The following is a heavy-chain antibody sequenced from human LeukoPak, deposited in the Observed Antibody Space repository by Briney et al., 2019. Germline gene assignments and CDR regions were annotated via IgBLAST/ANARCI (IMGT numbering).Heavy chain of an antibody. CDR1: GFTFDDYA. J-gene: IGHJ5*02. Sequence: GGSLRLSCAASGFTFDDYAMHWVRQAPGKGLEWVSLISGDGGSTYYADSVKGRFTISRDNSKNSLYLQMNSLRTEDAALYYCAKDIYPRASQQLVLGWFDPWGQGTLVTVSS. D-gene: IGHD6-13*01. CDR3: AKDIYPRASQQLVLGWFDP. V-gene: IGHV3-43*02. CDR2: ISGDGGST.